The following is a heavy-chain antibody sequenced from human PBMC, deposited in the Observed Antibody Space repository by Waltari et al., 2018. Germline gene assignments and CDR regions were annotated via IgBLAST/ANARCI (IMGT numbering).Heavy chain of an antibody. J-gene: IGHJ4*02. V-gene: IGHV4-34*01. CDR2: INHSGST. Sequence: QVQLQQWGAGLLKPSETLSLTCAVYGGSFSGYYWSWIRQPPGKGLEWIGEINHSGSTNSTPPRKSLVTISVDPSKNQFSLKLSSVTAADTAVYYCARVLRGVARSGYLQYFDYRYFDYWGQGTLVTVSS. CDR1: GGSFSGYY. CDR3: ARVLRGVARSGYLQYFDYRYFDY. D-gene: IGHD3-22*01.